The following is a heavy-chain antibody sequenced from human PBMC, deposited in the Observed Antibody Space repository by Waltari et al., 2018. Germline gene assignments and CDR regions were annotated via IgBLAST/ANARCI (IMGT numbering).Heavy chain of an antibody. CDR1: GFSFSSFW. CDR2: INSDGSDT. Sequence: EGQLVESVGGLVQPGGSLTLSCAASGFSFSSFWMHWVRQGPGQGLVWVSGINSDGSDTSYADSVRGRFTVSRDNAKNMVYLQMKSLRAEDTAIYYCTRDSPSWIWGQGTMVSVSS. J-gene: IGHJ3*02. V-gene: IGHV3-74*01. CDR3: TRDSPSWI.